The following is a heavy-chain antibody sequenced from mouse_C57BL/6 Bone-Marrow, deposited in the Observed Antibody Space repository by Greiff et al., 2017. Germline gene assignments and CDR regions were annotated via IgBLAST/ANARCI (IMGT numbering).Heavy chain of an antibody. Sequence: EVMLVESGGDLVKPGGSLKLSCAASGFTFSSYGMSWVRQTPDKRLEWVATISSGGSYTYYPDSVKGRFTISRDNAKNTLYLQMSSLKSEGTAMYYCARHEGLRRSFAYWGQGTLVTVSA. CDR3: ARHEGLRRSFAY. V-gene: IGHV5-6*01. D-gene: IGHD2-4*01. CDR2: ISSGGSYT. CDR1: GFTFSSYG. J-gene: IGHJ3*01.